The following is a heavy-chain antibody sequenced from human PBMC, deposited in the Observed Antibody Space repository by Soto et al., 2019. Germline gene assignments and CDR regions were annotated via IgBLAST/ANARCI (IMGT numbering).Heavy chain of an antibody. CDR2: ISSSGSTI. CDR1: GFTFSDYY. J-gene: IGHJ4*02. Sequence: GGSLRLSCAASGFTFSDYYMSWIRQAPGKGLEWVSYISSSGSTIYYADSVKGRFTISRDNAKNSLYLQMNSLRAEDTAVYYCVRWKNRYPQWLVHWGQGTLVTVSS. V-gene: IGHV3-11*01. CDR3: VRWKNRYPQWLVH. D-gene: IGHD6-19*01.